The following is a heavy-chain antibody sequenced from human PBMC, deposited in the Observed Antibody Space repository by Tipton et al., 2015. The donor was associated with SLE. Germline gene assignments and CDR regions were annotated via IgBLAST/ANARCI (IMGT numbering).Heavy chain of an antibody. J-gene: IGHJ4*02. CDR2: MNSDGSNI. V-gene: IGHV3-74*01. Sequence: SLRLSCAASGFHFRRNWMHWVRQVPGKGLVWVSRMNSDGSNIFYSDSVKGRFTISRDNAKNTVYLQMNSLRAEDTAVYYCVREGDTAFDYWGQGTLVTVSS. CDR1: GFHFRRNW. D-gene: IGHD5-18*01. CDR3: VREGDTAFDY.